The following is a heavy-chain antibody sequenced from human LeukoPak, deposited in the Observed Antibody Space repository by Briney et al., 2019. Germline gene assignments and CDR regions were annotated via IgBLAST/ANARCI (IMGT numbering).Heavy chain of an antibody. CDR2: INHSGST. Sequence: SETLSLTCAVYGGSFSGYYWSWIRQPPGKGLEWIGEINHSGSTNYNPSLKSRVTISVDTSKNQFSLKLSSVTAADTAVYYCARLRITMVRGVIITDAFDIWGQGTMVTVSS. D-gene: IGHD3-10*01. CDR3: ARLRITMVRGVIITDAFDI. J-gene: IGHJ3*02. V-gene: IGHV4-34*01. CDR1: GGSFSGYY.